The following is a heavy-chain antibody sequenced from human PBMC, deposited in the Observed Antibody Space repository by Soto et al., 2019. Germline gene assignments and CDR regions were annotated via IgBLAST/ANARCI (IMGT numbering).Heavy chain of an antibody. CDR3: ARDSRIVATPAMGSVGFDP. Sequence: LSLTCTVSGGSISSYYWSWIRQAPGKGLEWVSYISSSGSTIYYAVSVKGRFTISRDNAKNSLYLQMNGLRAEDTAVYYCARDSRIVATPAMGSVGFDPWGQGTLVTVSS. V-gene: IGHV3-11*04. J-gene: IGHJ5*02. D-gene: IGHD2-2*01. CDR2: ISSSGSTI. CDR1: GGSISSYY.